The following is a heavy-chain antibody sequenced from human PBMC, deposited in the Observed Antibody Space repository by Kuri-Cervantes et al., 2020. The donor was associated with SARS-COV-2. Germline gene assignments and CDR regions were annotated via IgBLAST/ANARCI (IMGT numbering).Heavy chain of an antibody. CDR3: YCAPKEGFDS. V-gene: IGHV1-8*01. CDR1: ETTFPNYD. Sequence: ASVKVSCKAPETTFPNYDINWVRQATGQGLEWMGMVKTNSGNTLYAQIFQGGVTMTRDRSTSTVYLELSSLTSEDTAIYYCYCAPKEGFDSWGQGTLVTVSS. J-gene: IGHJ4*02. CDR2: VKTNSGNT. D-gene: IGHD2-21*01.